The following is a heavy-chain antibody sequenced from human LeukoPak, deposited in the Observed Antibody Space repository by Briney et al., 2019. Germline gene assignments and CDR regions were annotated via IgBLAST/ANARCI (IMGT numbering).Heavy chain of an antibody. CDR2: IYYSGST. Sequence: SETLSLTCTASGGSISSYYWSWIRQPPGKGLEWIGYIYYSGSTNYNPSLKSRVTISVDTSKNQFSLKLSSVTAADTAVYYCARFSYGDYDYYYYGMDVWGQGTTVTVSS. CDR3: ARFSYGDYDYYYYGMDV. D-gene: IGHD4-17*01. J-gene: IGHJ6*02. V-gene: IGHV4-59*08. CDR1: GGSISSYY.